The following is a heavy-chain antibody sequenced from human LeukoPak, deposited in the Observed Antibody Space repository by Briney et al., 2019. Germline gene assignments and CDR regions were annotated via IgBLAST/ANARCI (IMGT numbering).Heavy chain of an antibody. Sequence: ASVKVSCKASGYTFTSYDINWVRQATGQGLEWMGWMNPNSGNTGYAQKFQGRVTMTRNTSISTAYMELRSLRSDDTAVYYCARWDVFSFESVDYWGQGTLVTVSS. CDR2: MNPNSGNT. D-gene: IGHD3-16*01. CDR3: ARWDVFSFESVDY. V-gene: IGHV1-8*01. CDR1: GYTFTSYD. J-gene: IGHJ4*02.